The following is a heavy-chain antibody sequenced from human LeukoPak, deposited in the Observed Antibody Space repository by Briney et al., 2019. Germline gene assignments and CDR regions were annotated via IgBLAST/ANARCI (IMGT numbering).Heavy chain of an antibody. CDR3: AKVSLNMVNDAFDI. V-gene: IGHV3-23*01. J-gene: IGHJ3*02. D-gene: IGHD4/OR15-4a*01. Sequence: GGSLRLSCAASGFTFSTFAMIWVRQPPGKGLEWVSSIFPSGGEIHYADSVRGRFTISRDNSKSTLSLQMNSLRAEDTAMYYCAKVSLNMVNDAFDIWGQGTMVSVSS. CDR2: IFPSGGEI. CDR1: GFTFSTFA.